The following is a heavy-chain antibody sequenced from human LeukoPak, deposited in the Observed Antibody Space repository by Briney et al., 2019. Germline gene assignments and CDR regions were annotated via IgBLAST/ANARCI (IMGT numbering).Heavy chain of an antibody. CDR1: GGSISSYY. Sequence: SETLSLTCTVSGGSISSYYWSWIRQPPGKGLEWIGYIYYSGSTNYNPSLKSRVTISVDTSKNQFSLQLRSVTAADTAVYYCAGLGELYPFYTGGQGTRVTVSP. CDR3: AGLGELYPFYT. D-gene: IGHD3-16*01. J-gene: IGHJ3*01. CDR2: IYYSGST. V-gene: IGHV4-59*01.